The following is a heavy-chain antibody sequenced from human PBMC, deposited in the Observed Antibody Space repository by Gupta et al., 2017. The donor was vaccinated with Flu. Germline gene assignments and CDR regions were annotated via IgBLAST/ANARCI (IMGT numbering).Heavy chain of an antibody. J-gene: IGHJ4*02. CDR3: ARDHASDGIDY. D-gene: IGHD4-17*01. CDR2: IQTDGSRE. CDR1: GFTFTSHW. V-gene: IGHV3-7*03. Sequence: EVQLVESGGGLAQPGGSLRLSCTASGFTFTSHWMSWVRQAPGKGLEWVANIQTDGSREFYVDSVKGRFTISRDNARNSLSLQMNSLRAEDTAMYYCARDHASDGIDYWGQGTLVTVSS.